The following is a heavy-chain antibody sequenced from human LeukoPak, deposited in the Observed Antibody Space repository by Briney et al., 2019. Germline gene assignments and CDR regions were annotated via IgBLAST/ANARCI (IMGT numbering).Heavy chain of an antibody. CDR1: GGSFSGYY. CDR2: INHSGGT. Sequence: KPSETLSLTCAVYGGSFSGYYWSWIRHPPGKGLAWIGEINHSGGTKYNPSLKSRVTISVDTSKNQFSLKLSSVTAADTAMYYCARVKDPGGYYYYYYMDVWGKGTTVTVSS. J-gene: IGHJ6*03. D-gene: IGHD3-16*01. V-gene: IGHV4-34*01. CDR3: ARVKDPGGYYYYYYMDV.